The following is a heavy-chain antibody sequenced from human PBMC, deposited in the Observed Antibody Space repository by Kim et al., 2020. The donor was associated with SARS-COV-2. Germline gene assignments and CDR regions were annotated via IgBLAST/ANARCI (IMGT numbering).Heavy chain of an antibody. CDR3: AREKSGWYIDY. CDR1: GFTFSSCW. CDR2: INSDGSST. J-gene: IGHJ4*02. Sequence: GGSLRLSCAASGFTFSSCWMHWVRQAPGKGLVWVSRINSDGSSTTYADSVKGRFTISRDNAKNTVYLQMNSLRAEDTAVYYCAREKSGWYIDYWGQGTLVTVSS. V-gene: IGHV3-74*01. D-gene: IGHD6-19*01.